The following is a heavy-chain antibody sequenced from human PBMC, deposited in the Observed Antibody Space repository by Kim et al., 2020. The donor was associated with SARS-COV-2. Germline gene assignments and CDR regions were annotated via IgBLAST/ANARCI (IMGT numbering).Heavy chain of an antibody. Sequence: GGSLRLSCAASGFTFSSYAMSWVRQAPGKGLEWVSAISGSGGSTYYADSVKGRFTISRDNSKNTLYLQMNSLRAEDTAVYYCAKVKYSSSWLTLDYWGQGTLVTVSS. D-gene: IGHD6-13*01. CDR2: ISGSGGST. V-gene: IGHV3-23*01. CDR1: GFTFSSYA. CDR3: AKVKYSSSWLTLDY. J-gene: IGHJ4*02.